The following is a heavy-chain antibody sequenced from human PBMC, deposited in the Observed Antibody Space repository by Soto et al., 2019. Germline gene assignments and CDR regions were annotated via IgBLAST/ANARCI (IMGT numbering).Heavy chain of an antibody. D-gene: IGHD6-13*01. V-gene: IGHV1-18*01. CDR1: GYTFTSYG. Sequence: QVQLVQSGAEVKKPGASVKVSCKASGYTFTSYGISWVRQAPGQGLEWMGWISAYNGNTKYAQKFQGRVTMTTDTSTSTAYMAVRSLRSDDTGVYSWARDAASGLNDYWGQGTLVTVSS. J-gene: IGHJ4*02. CDR2: ISAYNGNT. CDR3: ARDAASGLNDY.